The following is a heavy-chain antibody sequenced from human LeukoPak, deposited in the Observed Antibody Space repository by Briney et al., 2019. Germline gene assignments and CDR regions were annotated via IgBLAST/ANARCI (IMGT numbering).Heavy chain of an antibody. CDR3: ARAPVLGSSWYADGYFDY. V-gene: IGHV4-31*03. J-gene: IGHJ4*02. CDR1: GGSISSGGYY. Sequence: SETLYLTCTVSGGSISSGGYYWSWIRQHPGKGLEWIGYIYYSGSTYYNPSLKSRVTISVDTSKNQFSLKLSSVTAADTAVYYCARAPVLGSSWYADGYFDYWGQGTLVTVSS. CDR2: IYYSGST. D-gene: IGHD6-13*01.